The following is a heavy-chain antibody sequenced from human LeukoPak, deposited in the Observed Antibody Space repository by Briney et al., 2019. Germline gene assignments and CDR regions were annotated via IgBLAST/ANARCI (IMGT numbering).Heavy chain of an antibody. CDR2: IYYSGST. D-gene: IGHD6-13*01. CDR1: GGFIRRDY. J-gene: IGHJ4*02. Sequence: SETLSLTCTVAGGFIRRDYWSWIRQPPGKGLEWIGYIYYSGSTNYNPSLKSRVTISVDTSKNQFSLKLSSVTAADTAVYYCARQRVAAAGTLDYWGQGTLVTVSS. V-gene: IGHV4-59*08. CDR3: ARQRVAAAGTLDY.